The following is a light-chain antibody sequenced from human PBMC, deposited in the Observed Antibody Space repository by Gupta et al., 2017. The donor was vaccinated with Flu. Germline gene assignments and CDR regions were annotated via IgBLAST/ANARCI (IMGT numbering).Light chain of an antibody. CDR3: QQRSNWPQWT. Sequence: EIVLTQSPATLSLSPGERATLSCRASQSVSSYLAWYQQKPGQAPRLLIYDASNRATGIPARFSGSGSGTEVTLTISSREQEDFAGYYCQQRSNWPQWTFGQGTKVEIK. J-gene: IGKJ1*01. CDR1: QSVSSY. V-gene: IGKV3-11*01. CDR2: DAS.